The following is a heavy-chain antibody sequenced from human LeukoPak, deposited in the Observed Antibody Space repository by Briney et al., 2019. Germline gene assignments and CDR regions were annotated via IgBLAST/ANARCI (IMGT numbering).Heavy chain of an antibody. V-gene: IGHV4-4*07. J-gene: IGHJ4*02. CDR2: IYTSGST. D-gene: IGHD2-15*01. Sequence: SETLSLTCTVSGGSISSYYWSWIRQPAGKGLEWIGRIYTSGSTNYNPSLRSRVTMSVDTTKNQFSLKLSSVTAADTAVYYCARDSVAATPFDYWGQGTLVTVSS. CDR1: GGSISSYY. CDR3: ARDSVAATPFDY.